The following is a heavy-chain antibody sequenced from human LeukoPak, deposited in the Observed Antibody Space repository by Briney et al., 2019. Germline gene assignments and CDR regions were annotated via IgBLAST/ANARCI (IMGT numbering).Heavy chain of an antibody. CDR1: GFTFSSYS. J-gene: IGHJ3*02. D-gene: IGHD6-13*01. V-gene: IGHV3-21*01. CDR3: ARDGGYSSSWYLGGAFDI. CDR2: ISSSSSYI. Sequence: GGSLRLSCAASGFTFSSYSMNRVRQAPGKGLEWVSSISSSSSYIYYADSVKGRFTISRDNAKNSLYLQMNGLRAEDTAVYYCARDGGYSSSWYLGGAFDIWGQGTMVTVSS.